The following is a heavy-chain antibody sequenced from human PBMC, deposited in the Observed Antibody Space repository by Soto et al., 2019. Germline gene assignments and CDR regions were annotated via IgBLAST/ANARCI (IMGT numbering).Heavy chain of an antibody. J-gene: IGHJ6*02. CDR3: ARAFHYDPDWDRYYYYGMDV. CDR2: ISYDGSNK. Sequence: GGSLRLSCAASGFTFSSYAMHWVRQAPGKGLEWVAVISYDGSNKYYADSVKGRFTISRDNSKNTLYLQMNSLRAEDTAVYYCARAFHYDPDWDRYYYYGMDVWGQGTTVTV. D-gene: IGHD3-3*01. V-gene: IGHV3-30-3*01. CDR1: GFTFSSYA.